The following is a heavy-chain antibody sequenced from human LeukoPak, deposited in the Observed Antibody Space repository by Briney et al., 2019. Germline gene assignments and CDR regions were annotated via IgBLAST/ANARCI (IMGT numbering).Heavy chain of an antibody. Sequence: PGGSLRLSCAASGFTVSSNYMSWVRQAPGKGLEWVSVIYSGGSTYYADSVKGRFTISRDNSKNTLYLQMNSLRAEDTAVYYCARDHSRDYYYYGMDVWGQGTTVTVSS. V-gene: IGHV3-66*01. CDR1: GFTVSSNY. CDR3: ARDHSRDYYYYGMDV. CDR2: IYSGGST. J-gene: IGHJ6*02. D-gene: IGHD6-6*01.